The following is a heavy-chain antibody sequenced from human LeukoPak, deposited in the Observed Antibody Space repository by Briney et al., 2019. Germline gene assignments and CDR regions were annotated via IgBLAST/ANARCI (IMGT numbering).Heavy chain of an antibody. CDR1: GFTFSTYA. Sequence: GGSLRLSCAASGFTFSTYAMSWVRQAPGKGLDWVSAISVSGGSTYYADSVKGRFTISRDNSKNTLYLQMNSLTAEDTAVYYCAKEIHDSSGYYSYFDYWGQGTLVTVSS. V-gene: IGHV3-23*01. CDR3: AKEIHDSSGYYSYFDY. D-gene: IGHD3-22*01. J-gene: IGHJ4*02. CDR2: ISVSGGST.